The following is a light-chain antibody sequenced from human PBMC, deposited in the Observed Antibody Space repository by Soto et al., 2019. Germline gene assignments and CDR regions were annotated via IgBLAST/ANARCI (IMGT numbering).Light chain of an antibody. J-gene: IGKJ2*01. CDR3: QQYSSYLYT. Sequence: DIQMTQSPSTLSASVGDRVTITCRASQSISVWMAWYQQKPGKAPKLLVYKASSLQTGVPSRFSGSGSGTEFTLTISSLQPDDFATYYCQQYSSYLYTFGQGTKLEIK. V-gene: IGKV1-5*03. CDR2: KAS. CDR1: QSISVW.